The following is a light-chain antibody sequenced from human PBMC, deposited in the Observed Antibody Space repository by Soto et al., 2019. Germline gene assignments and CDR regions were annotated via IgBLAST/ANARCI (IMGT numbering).Light chain of an antibody. J-gene: IGLJ3*02. CDR1: TSDVGIYNL. V-gene: IGLV2-23*02. CDR3: SSYAGSRGV. Sequence: QSALTQPASVSGSPGQSITISCSGTTSDVGIYNLVSWYQQHPGKAPKLVIYEVDKRPSGVSNRFSGSRSGNTASLTISGLQSEDEADYYCSSYAGSRGVFGGGTKLTVL. CDR2: EVD.